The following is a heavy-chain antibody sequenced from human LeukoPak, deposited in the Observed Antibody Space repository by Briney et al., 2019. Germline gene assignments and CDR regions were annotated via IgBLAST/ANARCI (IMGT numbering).Heavy chain of an antibody. CDR3: ARVESRGWLRFHDFDY. V-gene: IGHV1-2*02. CDR1: GYTFTGYY. J-gene: IGHJ4*02. D-gene: IGHD5-12*01. Sequence: ASVKVSCKASGYTFTGYYMHWVRQAPGQGLEWMGWINPNSGGTNYAQKFQGRVTMTRDTSISTAYMEPSRLRSDDTAVYYCARVESRGWLRFHDFDYWGQGTLVTVSS. CDR2: INPNSGGT.